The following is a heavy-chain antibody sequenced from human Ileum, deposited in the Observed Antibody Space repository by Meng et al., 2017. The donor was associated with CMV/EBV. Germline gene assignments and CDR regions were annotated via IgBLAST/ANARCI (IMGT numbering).Heavy chain of an antibody. CDR2: INNDGSRA. CDR3: ARDTEGY. V-gene: IGHV3-74*03. CDR1: GFTISTNW. D-gene: IGHD1-14*01. J-gene: IGHJ4*02. Sequence: SLILSCVASGFTISTNWMHWVRQVPGKVLVWVSGINNDGSRATYADFVKGRFTISRDNAKNTAYLEMNSLGPEDTAMYYCARDTEGYWGQGTLVTVSS.